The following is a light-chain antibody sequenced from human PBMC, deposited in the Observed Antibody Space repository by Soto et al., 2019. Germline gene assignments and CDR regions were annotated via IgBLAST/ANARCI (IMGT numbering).Light chain of an antibody. V-gene: IGKV1-9*01. J-gene: IGKJ5*01. Sequence: DIQLTQSPSFLSASVVDRVTITFRASQGINRFLAWYQQKPGKAPKLLIYAASTLQSGVPSRFSGSGSGTEFTLTISSLQPEDFATYYCQQLKSNLITFGQGTRLEIK. CDR1: QGINRF. CDR3: QQLKSNLIT. CDR2: AAS.